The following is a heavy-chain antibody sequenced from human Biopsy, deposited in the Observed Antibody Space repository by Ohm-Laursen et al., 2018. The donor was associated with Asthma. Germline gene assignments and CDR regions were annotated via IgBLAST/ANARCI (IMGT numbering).Heavy chain of an antibody. Sequence: SQTLSLTCIVPGGSISSGAYYWSWVRQPPGKGLEWIGYIYYIGSTYYNPSPKSRVAISLDTSKNQFSLKLSSVTAADTAVYFCARRGGVRRYFDYWGQGTLVTVSS. D-gene: IGHD3-16*01. CDR3: ARRGGVRRYFDY. J-gene: IGHJ4*02. CDR1: GGSISSGAYY. CDR2: IYYIGST. V-gene: IGHV4-30-4*01.